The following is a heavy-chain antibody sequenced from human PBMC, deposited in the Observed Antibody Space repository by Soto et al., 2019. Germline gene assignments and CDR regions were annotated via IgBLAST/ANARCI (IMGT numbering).Heavy chain of an antibody. CDR2: IFWDDDR. J-gene: IGHJ3*02. Sequence: SGPTLVNPTQTLTLTCTFSGFSLSTRGVGVGWIRQPPGEALEWLALIFWDDDRRYSPSLRSRLTITKDTSKNQVVLTMTNMDPVDTATYFCARGGRGYCISTSCPDFDIWGQGTMVTVS. CDR3: ARGGRGYCISTSCPDFDI. D-gene: IGHD2-2*01. V-gene: IGHV2-5*02. CDR1: GFSLSTRGVG.